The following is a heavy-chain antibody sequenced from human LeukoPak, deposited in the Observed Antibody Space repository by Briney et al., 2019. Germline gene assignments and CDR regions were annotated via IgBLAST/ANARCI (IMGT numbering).Heavy chain of an antibody. CDR2: IKQDGSEK. Sequence: GGSLRLSCAASGFTFSSYWMSCVRQAPGEGLEWVANIKQDGSEKYYVDSVKGRFTISRDNAKNSLYLQMNSLRAEDTAVYYCARERVYCSSTSCQPYYHYYYYMDVCGKGTTLTVSS. D-gene: IGHD2-2*01. V-gene: IGHV3-7*01. J-gene: IGHJ6*03. CDR1: GFTFSSYW. CDR3: ARERVYCSSTSCQPYYHYYYYMDV.